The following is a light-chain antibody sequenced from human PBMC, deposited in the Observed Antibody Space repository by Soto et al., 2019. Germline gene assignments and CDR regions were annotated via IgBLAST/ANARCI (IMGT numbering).Light chain of an antibody. V-gene: IGKV3-11*01. CDR3: QQYGSSSYT. CDR2: DAS. J-gene: IGKJ2*01. Sequence: EIVLTQSPATLSLSPGERATLSCRASQSVSSYLAWYQQKPGQAPRLLIYDASNRATGIPARFSGSGSGTDFTLTISSLEPEDFAVYYCQQYGSSSYTFGQGTNLEIK. CDR1: QSVSSY.